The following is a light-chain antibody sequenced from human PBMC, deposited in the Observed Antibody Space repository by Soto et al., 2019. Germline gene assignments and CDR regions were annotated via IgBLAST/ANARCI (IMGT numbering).Light chain of an antibody. J-gene: IGKJ2*01. CDR2: WAY. V-gene: IGKV4-1*01. CDR1: QSVLYSSNNKNY. Sequence: DIVMTQSPDSLAVSLGERATINCKSSQSVLYSSNNKNYLAWYQQKPGQPPKLLIYWAYTRKSGVPDRFSGSGSGTDFTLTISSLQAEDVAVYYCQQYYSSPYTFGQGTKLEIK. CDR3: QQYYSSPYT.